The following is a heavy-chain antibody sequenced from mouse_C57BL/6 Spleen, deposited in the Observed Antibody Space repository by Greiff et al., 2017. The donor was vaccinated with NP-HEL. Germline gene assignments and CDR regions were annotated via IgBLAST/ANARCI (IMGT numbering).Heavy chain of an antibody. J-gene: IGHJ3*01. CDR1: GYAFSSSW. Sequence: QVQLQQSGPELVKPGASVKISCKASGYAFSSSWMNWVKQRPGKGLEWIGRIYPGDGDTNYNGKFKGKATLTADKSSSTAYMQLSSLTSEDSAVYFCARRGAFAYWGQGTLVTVSA. CDR3: ARRGAFAY. CDR2: IYPGDGDT. V-gene: IGHV1-82*01.